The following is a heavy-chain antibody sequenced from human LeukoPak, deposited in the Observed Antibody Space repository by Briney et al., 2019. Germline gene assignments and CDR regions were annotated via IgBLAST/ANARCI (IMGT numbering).Heavy chain of an antibody. D-gene: IGHD3-22*01. J-gene: IGHJ4*02. Sequence: GGSLRLSCAASGFTFSSYWMSWVRQAPGKGLEWVSVIYSGGSTYYADSVKGRFTISRDNSKNTLYLQMNSLRAEDTAVYYCARASYFYDSSGFDYWGQGTLVTVSS. CDR1: GFTFSSYW. V-gene: IGHV3-66*01. CDR3: ARASYFYDSSGFDY. CDR2: IYSGGST.